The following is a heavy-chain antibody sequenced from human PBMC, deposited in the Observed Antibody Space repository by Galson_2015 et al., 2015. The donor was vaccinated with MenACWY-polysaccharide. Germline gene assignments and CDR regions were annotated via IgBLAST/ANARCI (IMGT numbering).Heavy chain of an antibody. CDR3: ARVLWSGSVHFDY. V-gene: IGHV4-39*02. D-gene: IGHD3-3*01. J-gene: IGHJ4*02. Sequence: SETLSLTCTVSGVSISSSGYYWGWIRQPPGKGLEWVGSAYYSRTTYYNPSLKSRVTISVDTSKNQFSLKVSSVTAADTAVYYCARVLWSGSVHFDYWGQGILVTVSS. CDR2: AYYSRTT. CDR1: GVSISSSGYY.